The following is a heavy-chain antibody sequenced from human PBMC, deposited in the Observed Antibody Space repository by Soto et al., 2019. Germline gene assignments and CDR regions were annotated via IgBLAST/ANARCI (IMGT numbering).Heavy chain of an antibody. D-gene: IGHD2-15*01. V-gene: IGHV1-2*04. CDR2: INPNSGGT. Sequence: ASVKVSCKASGYTFTGYYMHWVRQAPGQGLEWMGWINPNSGGTNYAQKFQGWVTMTRDTSISTAYMELSRPRSDDTAVYYCARETGVKYNHQVSLTDVDTYCSGGSCYSGRGAFDIWGQGTMVTVSS. CDR3: ARETGVKYNHQVSLTDVDTYCSGGSCYSGRGAFDI. J-gene: IGHJ3*02. CDR1: GYTFTGYY.